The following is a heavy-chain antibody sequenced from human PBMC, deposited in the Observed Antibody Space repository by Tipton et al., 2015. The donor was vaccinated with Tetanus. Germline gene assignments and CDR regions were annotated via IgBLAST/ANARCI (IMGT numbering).Heavy chain of an antibody. V-gene: IGHV4-59*01. Sequence: GLVKPSETLSLTCTVSGDSISSYYWNWIRQSPVKGPEWIGYINSGSTHYNPSLKSRVTISVDTSKNQFSLKLTSVTTADTAVYFCARDELFFSGGEDHAAFDIWGQGTLVTVSS. CDR2: INSGST. CDR3: ARDELFFSGGEDHAAFDI. J-gene: IGHJ3*02. D-gene: IGHD3-10*01. CDR1: GDSISSYY.